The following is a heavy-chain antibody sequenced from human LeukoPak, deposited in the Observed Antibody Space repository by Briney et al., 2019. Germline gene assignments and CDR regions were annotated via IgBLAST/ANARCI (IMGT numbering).Heavy chain of an antibody. V-gene: IGHV4-39*07. Sequence: SETLSLTCTVSGDSSSSESYYWGWIRQPPGKGLEWIGSVSYSGTTYYKPSLKSRVTISVDMSKNQFSLKLNTLTAADTAVYYCVRLEYSDTWYEAEYSHHWGQGILVTVSS. CDR1: GDSSSSESYY. D-gene: IGHD6-6*01. CDR3: VRLEYSDTWYEAEYSHH. CDR2: VSYSGTT. J-gene: IGHJ1*01.